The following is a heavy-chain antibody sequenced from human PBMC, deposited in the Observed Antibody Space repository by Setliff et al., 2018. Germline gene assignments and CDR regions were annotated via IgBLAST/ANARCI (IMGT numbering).Heavy chain of an antibody. D-gene: IGHD2-15*01. Sequence: SETLSLTCSAYGGTFSDYYWTWIRQSPGKGLEWIGEINHSGTTNYNPSLKSRVTISVDTSKNQFSLTMSSVSAADTAMYYCARENGYCSGVFFDYWGQGTLVTVSS. CDR1: GGTFSDYY. CDR3: ARENGYCSGVFFDY. V-gene: IGHV4-34*01. J-gene: IGHJ4*01. CDR2: INHSGTT.